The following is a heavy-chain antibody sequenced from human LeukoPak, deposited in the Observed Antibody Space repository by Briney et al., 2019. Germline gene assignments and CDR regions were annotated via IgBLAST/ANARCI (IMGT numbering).Heavy chain of an antibody. CDR3: ARSVGYSSA. D-gene: IGHD6-19*01. Sequence: SETLSLTCAVYGGSFSGYYWSWIRQPPGKGLEWIGEINHSGSANYNSSLKSRVTLSIDTSKNQFSLILSSVTAADTAVYYCARSVGYSSAWGQGTRVTVSS. CDR1: GGSFSGYY. V-gene: IGHV4-34*01. J-gene: IGHJ5*02. CDR2: INHSGSA.